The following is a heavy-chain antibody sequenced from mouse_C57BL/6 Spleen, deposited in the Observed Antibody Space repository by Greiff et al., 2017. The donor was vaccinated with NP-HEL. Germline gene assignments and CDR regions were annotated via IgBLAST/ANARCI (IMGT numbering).Heavy chain of an antibody. Sequence: DVQLVESGGGLVKPGGSLKLSCAASGFTFSDYGMHWVRQAPEKGLEWVAYISSGSSTIYYADTVKGRFTISRDNAKNTLFLQMTSLRSEDTAMYYCARLDYGSSYAMDYWGQGTSVTVSS. CDR1: GFTFSDYG. V-gene: IGHV5-17*01. D-gene: IGHD1-1*01. CDR3: ARLDYGSSYAMDY. J-gene: IGHJ4*01. CDR2: ISSGSSTI.